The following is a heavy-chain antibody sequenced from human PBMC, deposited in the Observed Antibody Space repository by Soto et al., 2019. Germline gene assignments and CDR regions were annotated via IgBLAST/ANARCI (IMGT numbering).Heavy chain of an antibody. CDR1: GFTLSSYA. D-gene: IGHD6-19*01. CDR2: ISDSDNAT. V-gene: IGHV3-23*01. J-gene: IGHJ4*02. Sequence: TGGSLRLSCAASGFTLSSYAMTWVRQAPGKGLEWVSVISDSDNATYYADSVKGRLTISRDNSKNTLYLQLNSLRAEDTAVYYCAKGVSSSAWSASDSWGQGTLVTVSS. CDR3: AKGVSSSAWSASDS.